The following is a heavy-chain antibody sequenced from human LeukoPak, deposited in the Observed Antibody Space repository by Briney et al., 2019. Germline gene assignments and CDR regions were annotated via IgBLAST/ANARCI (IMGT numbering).Heavy chain of an antibody. V-gene: IGHV3-48*01. CDR3: ARAEDIVVVPAAYFDY. D-gene: IGHD2-2*01. CDR1: GFTFSSYS. J-gene: IGHJ4*02. CDR2: ISSSSSTI. Sequence: GSLRLSCAASGFTFSSYSMNWVRQAPGKGLEWVSYISSSSSTIYYADSVKGRFTISRDNAKNSLYLQMNSLRAEDTAVYYCARAEDIVVVPAAYFDYWGQGTLVTVPS.